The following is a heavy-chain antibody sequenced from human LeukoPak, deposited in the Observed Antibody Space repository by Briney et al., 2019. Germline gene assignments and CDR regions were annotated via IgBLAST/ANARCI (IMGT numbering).Heavy chain of an antibody. J-gene: IGHJ4*02. CDR3: TTEGYY. V-gene: IGHV3-15*04. CDR1: GFTFSNAW. Sequence: GGSLRLSCAASGFTFSNAWMSWVRQAPGKGLEWVGRIESKTDGGTTDYAAPVKGRFTISRDDSKNTLYLQMNSLKTEDTAVYYCTTEGYYWGQGTLVTVSS. CDR2: IESKTDGGTT.